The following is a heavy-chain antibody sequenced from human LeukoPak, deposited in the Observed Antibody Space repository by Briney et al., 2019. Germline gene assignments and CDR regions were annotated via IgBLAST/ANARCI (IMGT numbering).Heavy chain of an antibody. CDR2: INHSGST. D-gene: IGHD5-18*01. CDR1: GGSFSGYY. J-gene: IGHJ4*02. Sequence: PSETLSLTCAVYGGSFSGYYWSWIRQPPGKGLEWIGEINHSGSTNYNPSLKSRVTISVDTSKNRFSLKLSSVTAADTAVYYCARGRIQLWTNWGQGTLVTVSS. V-gene: IGHV4-34*01. CDR3: ARGRIQLWTN.